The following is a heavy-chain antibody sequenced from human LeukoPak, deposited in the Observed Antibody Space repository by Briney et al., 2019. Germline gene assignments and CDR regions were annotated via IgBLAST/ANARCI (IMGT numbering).Heavy chain of an antibody. V-gene: IGHV3-21*01. D-gene: IGHD3-10*01. CDR3: AKDGPIEWFGFYMDV. J-gene: IGHJ6*03. CDR1: GFTFSSYS. CDR2: ISSSSSYI. Sequence: PGGSLRLSCAASGFTFSSYSMNWVRQAPGKGLEWVSSISSSSSYIYYADSVKGRFTISRDNAKNTLYLQMNSLRAEDTAVYYCAKDGPIEWFGFYMDVWGKGTTVTVSS.